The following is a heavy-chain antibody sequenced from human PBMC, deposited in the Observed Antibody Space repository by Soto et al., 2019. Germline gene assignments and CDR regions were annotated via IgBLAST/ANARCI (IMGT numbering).Heavy chain of an antibody. CDR1: GGSISSGDYY. J-gene: IGHJ3*02. CDR3: ARDKENSTAFGDAFDI. V-gene: IGHV4-30-4*01. D-gene: IGHD2-2*01. CDR2: IYYSGST. Sequence: LSLTCTVSGGSISSGDYYWSWIRQPPGKGLEWIGYIYYSGSTYYNPSLKSRVTISVDTSKNQFSLKLSSVTAADTAVYYCARDKENSTAFGDAFDIWGQGTMVTV.